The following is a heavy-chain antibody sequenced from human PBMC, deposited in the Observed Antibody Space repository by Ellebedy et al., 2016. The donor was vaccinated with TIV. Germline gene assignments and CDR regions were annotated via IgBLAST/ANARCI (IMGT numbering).Heavy chain of an antibody. CDR1: GGTFSSIA. V-gene: IGHV1-69*01. D-gene: IGHD5-24*01. CDR2: IIPYFGTP. CDR3: ARGDGYNFRDAFHN. Sequence: MPGGSLRLSCAASGGTFSSIAISWVRQAPGQGLEWMGGIIPYFGTPNYAQKFQGRVTITADESTSTVYMHLSSLRSEDTAVFYCARGDGYNFRDAFHNWGQGTMVTVSS. J-gene: IGHJ3*02.